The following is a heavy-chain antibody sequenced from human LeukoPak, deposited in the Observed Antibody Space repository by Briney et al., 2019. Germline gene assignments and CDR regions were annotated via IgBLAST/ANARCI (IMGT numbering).Heavy chain of an antibody. Sequence: ASVKVSCKASGYTFTGYYMHWVRQAPGQGLEWMGIINPSGGSTSYAQKLQGRVTMTRDMSTSTVYMELSSLRSEDTAVYYCARDGTSLYSSSWADYWGQGTLVTVSS. V-gene: IGHV1-46*01. CDR3: ARDGTSLYSSSWADY. J-gene: IGHJ4*02. CDR1: GYTFTGYY. CDR2: INPSGGST. D-gene: IGHD6-13*01.